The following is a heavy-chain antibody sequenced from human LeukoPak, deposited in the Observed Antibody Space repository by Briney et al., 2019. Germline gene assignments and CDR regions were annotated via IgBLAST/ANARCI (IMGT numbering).Heavy chain of an antibody. J-gene: IGHJ4*02. Sequence: TSETLSLTCTVSGGSISSTSYYWGWIRQPPGKGLEWIGSIYYSGSTYYNPSLKSRVTISVDTSKNQFSLKLSSVTAADTAVYYCARGYCTNAVCSLGPTQAWGQGTLVTVSS. D-gene: IGHD2-8*01. CDR2: IYYSGST. V-gene: IGHV4-39*07. CDR1: GGSISSTSYY. CDR3: ARGYCTNAVCSLGPTQA.